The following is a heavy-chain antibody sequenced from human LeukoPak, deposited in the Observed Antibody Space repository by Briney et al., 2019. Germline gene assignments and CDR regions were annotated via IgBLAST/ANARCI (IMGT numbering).Heavy chain of an antibody. CDR3: ARRGIAVARTRGLGY. Sequence: SQTLSLTCTVSGGSISSGGYYWSWIRQPPGKGLEWIGYIYHSGSTNYNPSLKSRVTISVDTSKNQFSLKLSSVTAADTAAYYCARRGIAVARTRGLGYWGQGTLVTVSS. CDR2: IYHSGST. V-gene: IGHV4-30-2*01. CDR1: GGSISSGGYY. D-gene: IGHD6-19*01. J-gene: IGHJ4*02.